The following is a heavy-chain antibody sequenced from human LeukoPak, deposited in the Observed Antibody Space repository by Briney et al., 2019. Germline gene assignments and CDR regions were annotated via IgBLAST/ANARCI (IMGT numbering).Heavy chain of an antibody. CDR2: IRYDGSNK. D-gene: IGHD4-17*01. J-gene: IGHJ6*03. CDR1: GFTFSSYG. Sequence: GGSLRLSCAASGFTFSSYGMHWVRQAPGKGLEWVAFIRYDGSNKYYADSVKGRFTISRDNSKNTLYLQMNSLRAEDTAVYYCAKGSRRTRNPDYGDYGYYYYYMDVWGKGTTVTVSS. V-gene: IGHV3-30*02. CDR3: AKGSRRTRNPDYGDYGYYYYYMDV.